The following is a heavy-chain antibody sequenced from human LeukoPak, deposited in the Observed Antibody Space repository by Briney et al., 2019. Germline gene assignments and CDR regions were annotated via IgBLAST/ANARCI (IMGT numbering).Heavy chain of an antibody. CDR3: ARDASTSYYYYYYYMDV. D-gene: IGHD2-2*01. J-gene: IGHJ6*03. CDR2: ISAYNGNT. V-gene: IGHV1-18*01. Sequence: VASVKVSCKASGYTFTSYGISWVRQAPGQGLEWMGWISAYNGNTNYAQKLQGRVTMTTDTSTSTAHMELRSLRSDDTAVYYCARDASTSYYYYYYYMDVWGKGTTVTVSS. CDR1: GYTFTSYG.